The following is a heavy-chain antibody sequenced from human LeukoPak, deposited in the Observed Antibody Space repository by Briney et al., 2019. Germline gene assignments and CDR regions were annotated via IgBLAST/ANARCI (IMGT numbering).Heavy chain of an antibody. CDR1: GFTFSNYG. D-gene: IGHD3-3*01. CDR3: ARGDSHDI. Sequence: GGSLRLSCAASGFTFSNYGMHWVRQAPGKGLEWAAYIRYDGSNKYYSDSVKGRFTISRDNSKNTLYLQMNSLRAEDTAVFYCARGDSHDIWGQGTMVTVSS. J-gene: IGHJ3*02. V-gene: IGHV3-30*02. CDR2: IRYDGSNK.